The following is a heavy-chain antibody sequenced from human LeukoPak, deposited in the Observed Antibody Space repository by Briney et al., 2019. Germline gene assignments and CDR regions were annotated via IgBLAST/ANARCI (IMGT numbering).Heavy chain of an antibody. Sequence: GESLKISCKGSGYGFTSYWIGWVRQMPGKGLEWMGIIYPGDSDTRYSPSFQGQVTISADKSISTAYLQWSSLKASDTAMYYCARRPYDYYDSSGYSLDYWGQGTLVTVSS. CDR1: GYGFTSYW. J-gene: IGHJ4*02. CDR3: ARRPYDYYDSSGYSLDY. CDR2: IYPGDSDT. D-gene: IGHD3-22*01. V-gene: IGHV5-51*01.